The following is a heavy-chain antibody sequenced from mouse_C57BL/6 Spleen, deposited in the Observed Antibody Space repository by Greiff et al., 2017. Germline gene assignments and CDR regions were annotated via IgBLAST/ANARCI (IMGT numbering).Heavy chain of an antibody. Sequence: EVKLMESGGGLVKPGGSLKLSCAASGFTFSDYGMHWVRQAPEKGLEWVAYISSGSSTIYYADTVKGRFTISRDNAKNTLFLQMTSLRSEDTAMYYCARSPYYGSSYVDYWGQGTTLTVSS. D-gene: IGHD1-1*01. CDR3: ARSPYYGSSYVDY. V-gene: IGHV5-17*01. CDR1: GFTFSDYG. CDR2: ISSGSSTI. J-gene: IGHJ2*01.